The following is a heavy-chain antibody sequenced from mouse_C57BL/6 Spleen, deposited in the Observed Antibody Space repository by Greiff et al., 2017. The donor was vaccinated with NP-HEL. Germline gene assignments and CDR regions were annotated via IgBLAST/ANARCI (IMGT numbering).Heavy chain of an antibody. V-gene: IGHV1-64*01. CDR3: ARPQGAYAMDY. CDR2: IHPNSGST. Sequence: QVQLQQPGAELVKPGASVKLSCKASGYTFTSYWMHWVKQRPGQGLEWIGMIHPNSGSTNYNEKFKSKATLTVDKSSSTAYMQLSSLTSEDSAVYYCARPQGAYAMDYWGQGTSVTVSS. J-gene: IGHJ4*01. CDR1: GYTFTSYW.